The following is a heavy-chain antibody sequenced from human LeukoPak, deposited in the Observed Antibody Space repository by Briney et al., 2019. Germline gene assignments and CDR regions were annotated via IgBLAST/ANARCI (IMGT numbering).Heavy chain of an antibody. D-gene: IGHD3-10*01. V-gene: IGHV4-39*02. CDR1: GGSISSSSYY. CDR2: IYYSGST. CDR3: ARLWFGELFLMDV. Sequence: SETLSLTCTVSGGSISSSSYYWGWIRQPPGKGLEWIGSIYYSGSTYYNPSLKSRVTISVDTSKNHLSLKLSSVTAADTAVYYCARLWFGELFLMDVWGKGTTVTISS. J-gene: IGHJ6*04.